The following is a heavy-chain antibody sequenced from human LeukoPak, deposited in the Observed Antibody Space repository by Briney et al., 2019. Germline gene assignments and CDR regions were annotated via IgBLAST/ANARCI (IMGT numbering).Heavy chain of an antibody. Sequence: KPSETLSLTCTVSGGSISSYYWSWIRQPPRKGLEWIGYIYYSGCSNYNPSLKSRVTISVDTSKNQFSLKLSSVTAADTAVYYCAKATFFLDAFDIWGQGTMVTVSS. J-gene: IGHJ3*02. V-gene: IGHV4-59*01. D-gene: IGHD3-3*02. CDR1: GGSISSYY. CDR3: AKATFFLDAFDI. CDR2: IYYSGCS.